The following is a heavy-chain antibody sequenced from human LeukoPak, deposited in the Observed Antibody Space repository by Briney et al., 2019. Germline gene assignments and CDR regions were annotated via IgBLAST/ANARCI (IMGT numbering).Heavy chain of an antibody. V-gene: IGHV3-30*18. CDR2: ISYDGSNK. Sequence: GGSLRLSCAASGFTFSSYGMHWVRQAPGKGLEWVAVISYDGSNKYYADSVKGRFTISRDNSKNTLYLQMNSLRAEDTAVYYCAKAPYYYGSGSYSPAGYYGMDVWGQGTTVTVSS. CDR1: GFTFSSYG. D-gene: IGHD3-10*01. CDR3: AKAPYYYGSGSYSPAGYYGMDV. J-gene: IGHJ6*02.